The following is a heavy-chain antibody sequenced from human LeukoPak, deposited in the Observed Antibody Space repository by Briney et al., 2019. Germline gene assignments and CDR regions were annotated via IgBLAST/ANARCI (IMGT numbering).Heavy chain of an antibody. Sequence: SETLSLTCTVSGGSISSSSYYWGWIRQPPGKGLEWIGSIYYSGSTYYNPSLKSRVTISVDTSKNQFSLRLSSVTAADTAVYYCARSITMIVVVITPEYYFDYWGQGTLVTVSS. V-gene: IGHV4-39*01. CDR2: IYYSGST. J-gene: IGHJ4*02. CDR1: GGSISSSSYY. D-gene: IGHD3-22*01. CDR3: ARSITMIVVVITPEYYFDY.